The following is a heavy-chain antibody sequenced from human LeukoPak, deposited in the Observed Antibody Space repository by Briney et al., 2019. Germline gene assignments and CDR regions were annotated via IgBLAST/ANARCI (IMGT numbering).Heavy chain of an antibody. Sequence: GRSLRLSCAASGFTFDTHGMHWVRQAPGKGLEWVAVIWYDGSIKYYSDSVKGRFTISRDNSKNTLYLQMNSLRAEDTAVFYCVRISCTGSRCKPYSYYDMDVWGQGTTVTVSS. CDR3: VRISCTGSRCKPYSYYDMDV. V-gene: IGHV3-33*01. J-gene: IGHJ6*02. CDR1: GFTFDTHG. CDR2: IWYDGSIK. D-gene: IGHD2-15*01.